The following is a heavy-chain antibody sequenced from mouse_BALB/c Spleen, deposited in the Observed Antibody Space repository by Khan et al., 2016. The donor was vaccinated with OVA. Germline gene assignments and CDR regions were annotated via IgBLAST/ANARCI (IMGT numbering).Heavy chain of an antibody. CDR2: ISNGGGST. V-gene: IGHV5-12*02. CDR1: GFTFSDYY. CDR3: ARQLNGAMDY. J-gene: IGHJ4*01. D-gene: IGHD1-3*01. Sequence: EVELVESGGGSVQPGGSLKLSCATSGFTFSDYYMYWVRQTPEKRLEWVAYISNGGGSTYYPDTVKGRFTISRDNAKNTLYLQMSRLKSEDTAMYYCARQLNGAMDYWGQGTSVTVSS.